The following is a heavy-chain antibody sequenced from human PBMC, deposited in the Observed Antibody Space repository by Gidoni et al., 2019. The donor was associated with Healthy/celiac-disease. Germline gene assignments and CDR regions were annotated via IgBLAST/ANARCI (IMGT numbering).Heavy chain of an antibody. V-gene: IGHV4-30-4*01. CDR3: ARGYSDDFWSGYQGWFDP. J-gene: IGHJ5*02. D-gene: IGHD3-3*01. Sequence: VQLQASCPGLVKPSQTLSLTCTVSGGSISRGDYYWSWIRQPPGKGLEWIGYIYYSGSTYYNPSLKSRVTISVDTSKNQFSLKLSSVTAADTAVYYCARGYSDDFWSGYQGWFDPWGQGTLVTVSS. CDR2: IYYSGST. CDR1: GGSISRGDYY.